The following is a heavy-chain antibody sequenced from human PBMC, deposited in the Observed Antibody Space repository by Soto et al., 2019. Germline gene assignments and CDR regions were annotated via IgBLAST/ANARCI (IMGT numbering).Heavy chain of an antibody. V-gene: IGHV3-20*04. CDR3: ARGGSGYDNPKLFDY. D-gene: IGHD5-12*01. Sequence: PGGSLRLSCAASGFTFDDYGMSWVRQAPGKGLEWVSGINWNGGSTGYADSVKGRFTISRDNAKNSLYLQMNSLRAEDTALYYCARGGSGYDNPKLFDYWGQGTLVTVSS. J-gene: IGHJ4*02. CDR1: GFTFDDYG. CDR2: INWNGGST.